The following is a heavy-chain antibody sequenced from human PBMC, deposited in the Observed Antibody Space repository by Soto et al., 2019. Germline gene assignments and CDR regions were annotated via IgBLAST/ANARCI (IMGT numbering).Heavy chain of an antibody. D-gene: IGHD3-3*01. J-gene: IGHJ6*02. CDR3: AKDSSDFWSGYNPYYYYGMDV. CDR2: ISYHGSNK. CDR1: GFTFRSSG. Sequence: PRGSLRVSWAACGFTFRSSGVHRVGKARGKGLEWVAVISYHGSNKHYEDHLNGRFKLSRDNSKNTLHLQMNSLRAEDTAVYYCAKDSSDFWSGYNPYYYYGMDVWGQGT. V-gene: IGHV3-30*18.